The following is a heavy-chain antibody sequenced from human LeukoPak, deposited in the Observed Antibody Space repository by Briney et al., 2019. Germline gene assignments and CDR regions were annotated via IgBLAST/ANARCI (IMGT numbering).Heavy chain of an antibody. D-gene: IGHD2-2*01. CDR3: AKDDDVVVPAAISGPDY. V-gene: IGHV3-30*18. CDR1: GFTFSSYG. Sequence: GRSLRLSCAASGFTFSSYGMHWVRQAPGKGLEWVAVIPYDGSNKYYADSVKGRFTISRDNSKNTLYLQMNSLRAEDAAVYYCAKDDDVVVPAAISGPDYWGQGTLVTVSS. CDR2: IPYDGSNK. J-gene: IGHJ4*02.